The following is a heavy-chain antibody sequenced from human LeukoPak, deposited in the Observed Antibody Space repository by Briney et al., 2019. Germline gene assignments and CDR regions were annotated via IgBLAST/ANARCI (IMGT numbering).Heavy chain of an antibody. D-gene: IGHD3-22*01. V-gene: IGHV4-59*01. J-gene: IGHJ4*02. CDR2: IYYSGST. Sequence: NPSETLSLTCTVSGGSISSYYWSWIRQPPGKGLEWIGYIYYSGSTNYNPSLKSRVTISVDMSKNQFSLKLTSVTAADTAVYYCARELAGDSSGYYYGGGPIDYWGQGTLVTVSS. CDR3: ARELAGDSSGYYYGGGPIDY. CDR1: GGSISSYY.